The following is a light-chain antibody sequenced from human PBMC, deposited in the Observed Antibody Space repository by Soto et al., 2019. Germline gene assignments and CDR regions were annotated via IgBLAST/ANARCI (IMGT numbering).Light chain of an antibody. CDR2: DVN. Sequence: QSALTQPASVSGSPGQSIAISCTGTSSDVGGYNYVSWYQQHPGKAPKLMIYDVNNRPSGVSNRFSGSKSGNTASLTISGLQAEDEADYYCCSYTTNSTYVFGTGTKLTVL. V-gene: IGLV2-14*03. CDR3: CSYTTNSTYV. CDR1: SSDVGGYNY. J-gene: IGLJ1*01.